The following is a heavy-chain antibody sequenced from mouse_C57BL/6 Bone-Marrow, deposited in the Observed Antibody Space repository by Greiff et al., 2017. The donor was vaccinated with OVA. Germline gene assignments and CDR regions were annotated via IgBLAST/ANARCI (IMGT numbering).Heavy chain of an antibody. J-gene: IGHJ2*01. CDR3: AIYYDYAFDY. D-gene: IGHD2-4*01. CDR2: ISSGSSTI. Sequence: EVNVVESGGGLVKPGGSLKLSCAASGFTFSDYGMHWVRQAPEKGLEWVAYISSGSSTIYYADTVKGRFTISRDNAKNTLFLQMTSLRSDDTAMYYCAIYYDYAFDYWGQGTTLTVSS. CDR1: GFTFSDYG. V-gene: IGHV5-17*01.